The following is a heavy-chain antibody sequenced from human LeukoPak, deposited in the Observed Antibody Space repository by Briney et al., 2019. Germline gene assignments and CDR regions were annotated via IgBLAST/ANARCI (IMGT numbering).Heavy chain of an antibody. Sequence: PSETLSLTCTVSGGSISSSSYYWGWIRQPPGKGLEWIGSIYYSGSTYYNPSLKSRVTISVDTSKNQFSLKLSSVTAADTAVYYCARDYYDSSGYRKHDYWGQGTLVTVSS. V-gene: IGHV4-39*07. D-gene: IGHD3-22*01. CDR3: ARDYYDSSGYRKHDY. CDR1: GGSISSSSYY. J-gene: IGHJ4*02. CDR2: IYYSGST.